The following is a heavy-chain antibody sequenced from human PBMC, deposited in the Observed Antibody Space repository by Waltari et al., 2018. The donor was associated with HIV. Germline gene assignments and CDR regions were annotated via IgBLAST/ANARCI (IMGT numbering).Heavy chain of an antibody. D-gene: IGHD3-10*01. CDR2: IRGGGET. Sequence: QLLESGGALVEPGGSLRLSCAASGFIFTAFAMDWVRQAPGKGLEWVSAIRGGGETFYADSVKGRFTISRDNSKNTLYLQMNSLRADDAAVYYCVKDSGRAADVFDLWGQGTMVTVSS. CDR3: VKDSGRAADVFDL. V-gene: IGHV3-23*01. CDR1: GFIFTAFA. J-gene: IGHJ3*01.